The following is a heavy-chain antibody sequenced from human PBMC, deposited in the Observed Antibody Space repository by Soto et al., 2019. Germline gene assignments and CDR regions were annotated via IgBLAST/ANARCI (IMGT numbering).Heavy chain of an antibody. CDR1: GFTFSSYA. V-gene: IGHV3-23*01. J-gene: IGHJ4*02. D-gene: IGHD3-10*02. Sequence: GGSLRLCCAASGFTFSSYAMSWVRQAPGKGLEWVSAISGSGGSTYYADSVKGRFTISRHNSENTLYLQMNSLRAEDTAVYYSARDSRGHCSRLFDYLGQGA. CDR3: ARDSRGHCSRLFDY. CDR2: ISGSGGST.